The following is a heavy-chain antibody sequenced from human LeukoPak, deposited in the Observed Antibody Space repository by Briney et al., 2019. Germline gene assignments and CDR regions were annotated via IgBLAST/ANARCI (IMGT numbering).Heavy chain of an antibody. CDR1: GFTFSSYA. D-gene: IGHD3-22*01. CDR3: AKRRRNYYDSSGYYYFDY. Sequence: PGGSLRLSSAASGFTFSSYAMSWVRQAPGKGLEWVSAISGSGGSTYYADSVKGRFTISRDNSKNTLYLQMNSLRAEDTAVYYCAKRRRNYYDSSGYYYFDYWGQGTLVTVSS. J-gene: IGHJ4*02. V-gene: IGHV3-23*01. CDR2: ISGSGGST.